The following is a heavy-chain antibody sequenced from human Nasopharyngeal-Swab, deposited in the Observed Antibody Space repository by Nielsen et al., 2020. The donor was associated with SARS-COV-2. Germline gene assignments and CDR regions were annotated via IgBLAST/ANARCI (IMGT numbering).Heavy chain of an antibody. CDR1: GFTFSSYS. CDR2: ISSSSSYI. J-gene: IGHJ4*02. Sequence: GESLKISCAASGFTFSSYSMNWVRQAPGKGLEWVSSISSSSSYIYYADSVKGRFTISRDNAKNSLYLQMNSLRAGDTAVYYCAREGVYSGYDYDYWGQGTLVTVSS. D-gene: IGHD5-12*01. CDR3: AREGVYSGYDYDY. V-gene: IGHV3-21*01.